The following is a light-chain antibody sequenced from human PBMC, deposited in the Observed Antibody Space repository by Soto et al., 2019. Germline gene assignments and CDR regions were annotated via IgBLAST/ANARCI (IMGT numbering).Light chain of an antibody. CDR3: SSYTSSSTVI. V-gene: IGLV2-14*03. CDR1: SSDVGGYNF. Sequence: QSALTQPASVSGSPGQSITISCAGTSSDVGGYNFVSWYQQHPGKAPKFIIYDVRNRPSGVSNRFSGSRSGNRASLTISGLQAEDEADYYCSSYTSSSTVIFGGGTKVTVL. CDR2: DVR. J-gene: IGLJ2*01.